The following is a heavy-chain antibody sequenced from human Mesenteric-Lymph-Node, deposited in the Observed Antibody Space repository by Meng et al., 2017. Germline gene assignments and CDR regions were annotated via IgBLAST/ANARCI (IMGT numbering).Heavy chain of an antibody. J-gene: IGHJ6*02. D-gene: IGHD6-19*01. CDR1: GGTFTSYG. Sequence: ASVKVSCKASGGTFTSYGISWVRQAPGQGLEWMGWISAYNGNTNYAQKLQGRVTMTTDTSTSTAYMELRSLRSDDTAVYYCARDGGQQWLATYYYYGMDVWGQGTTVTVSS. CDR3: ARDGGQQWLATYYYYGMDV. CDR2: ISAYNGNT. V-gene: IGHV1-18*01.